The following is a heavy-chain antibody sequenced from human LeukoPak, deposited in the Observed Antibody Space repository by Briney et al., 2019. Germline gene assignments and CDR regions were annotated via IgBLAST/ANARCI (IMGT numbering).Heavy chain of an antibody. V-gene: IGHV1-2*02. Sequence: ASVKVSCKASGYTFTGYYMHWVRQAPGQGLEWMGWINPNSGGTNYAQKFQGRVTMTRDTSISTAYMELSRLRSDGTAVYYCARVEPQGSQLRYFDWLLEDYWGQGTLVTVSS. D-gene: IGHD3-9*01. CDR3: ARVEPQGSQLRYFDWLLEDY. CDR1: GYTFTGYY. CDR2: INPNSGGT. J-gene: IGHJ4*02.